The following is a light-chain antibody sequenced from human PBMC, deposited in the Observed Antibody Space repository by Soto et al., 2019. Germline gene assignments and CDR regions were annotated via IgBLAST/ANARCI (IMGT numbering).Light chain of an antibody. CDR3: SSFTTSNTLV. CDR1: SSDVGGYNY. J-gene: IGLJ1*01. CDR2: EVS. V-gene: IGLV2-14*01. Sequence: QSALTQPASVSGSPGQSITVSCTGTSSDVGGYNYVSWYQQHPRKAPKLMIYEVSDRPSGVSDHFSGSKSGNTASLTISGLQAEDEADYYCSSFTTSNTLVFGTGTKVTVL.